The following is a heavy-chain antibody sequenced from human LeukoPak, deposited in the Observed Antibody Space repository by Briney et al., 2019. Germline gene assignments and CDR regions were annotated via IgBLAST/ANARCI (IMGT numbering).Heavy chain of an antibody. Sequence: GGSLRLSCAASGFSFSDYYMTWIRQAPGKGLEWVSYISTSGSIIYYADSVRGRFTIPRDNAKNSLYLQMNNLRAEDTAVYYCARYYYDSSGYYYSDYWGQGNLVTVSS. CDR1: GFSFSDYY. V-gene: IGHV3-11*01. CDR2: ISTSGSII. J-gene: IGHJ4*02. D-gene: IGHD3-22*01. CDR3: ARYYYDSSGYYYSDY.